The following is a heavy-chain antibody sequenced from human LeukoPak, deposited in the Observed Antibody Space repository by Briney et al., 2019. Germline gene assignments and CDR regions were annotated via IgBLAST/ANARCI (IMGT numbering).Heavy chain of an antibody. CDR3: AKAVFELRFLEWLDYQGHFDY. J-gene: IGHJ4*02. V-gene: IGHV3-23*01. D-gene: IGHD3-3*01. CDR2: ISGSGGST. CDR1: GFTFSSYA. Sequence: GGSLRLSCAASGFTFSSYAMSWVRQAPGKGLEWVSAISGSGGSTYYADSVKGRFTISRDNSKNTLYLQMNSLRAEDTAVYYCAKAVFELRFLEWLDYQGHFDYWGQGTLVTVSS.